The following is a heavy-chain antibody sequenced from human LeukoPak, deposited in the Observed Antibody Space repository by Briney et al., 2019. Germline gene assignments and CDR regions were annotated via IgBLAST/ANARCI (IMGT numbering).Heavy chain of an antibody. CDR1: GFTFDDYG. CDR2: ITNWNGGST. V-gene: IGHV3-20*04. D-gene: IGHD2-2*02. Sequence: RPGGSLRLSCEASGFTFDDYGMSWVRQAAEKGLEWVSAITNWNGGSTGYAGSVRGRFTVSRDNAKNSLYLQMNSLRAEDTALYYCARCSRSSTDCYSAFDIWGQGTVVTVSS. CDR3: ARCSRSSTDCYSAFDI. J-gene: IGHJ3*02.